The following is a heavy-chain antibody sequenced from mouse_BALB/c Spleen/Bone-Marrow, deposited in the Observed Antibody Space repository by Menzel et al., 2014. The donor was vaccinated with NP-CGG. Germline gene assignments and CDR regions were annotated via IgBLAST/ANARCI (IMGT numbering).Heavy chain of an antibody. J-gene: IGHJ2*01. D-gene: IGHD4-1*01. CDR2: IDAGSGGT. V-gene: IGHV1-54*01. CDR3: SRALTGKKTFDY. Sequence: QVQLKESGAELVRPGTSVKVSCKASGYVFTNYLIEWVKQRPGQGLEWIGVIDAGSGGTDYSEKFKGEATLTAEKSSSTAYMQLSSLTADDSAVYFCSRALTGKKTFDYWGQGTTLTVSS. CDR1: GYVFTNYL.